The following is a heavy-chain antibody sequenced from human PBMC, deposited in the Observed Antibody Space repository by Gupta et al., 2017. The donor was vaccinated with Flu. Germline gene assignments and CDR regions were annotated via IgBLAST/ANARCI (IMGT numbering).Heavy chain of an antibody. V-gene: IGHV4-39*01. J-gene: IGHJ4*02. CDR3: ARRITYGKTFDY. D-gene: IGHD2/OR15-2a*01. CDR1: GGSISYTSYY. CDR2: VGYSGNT. Sequence: QLQLQESDPGLVKPSETLSLICTVSGGSISYTSYYRGWIRQPPGKGLEWIGNVGYSGNTFYNPSLKSRVTISVDTSKNQFSLKLSSVTAADTAVYYCARRITYGKTFDYWGQGSLVTVSS.